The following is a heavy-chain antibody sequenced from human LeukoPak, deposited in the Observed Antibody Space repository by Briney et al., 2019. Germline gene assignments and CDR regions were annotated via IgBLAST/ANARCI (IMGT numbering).Heavy chain of an antibody. J-gene: IGHJ4*02. V-gene: IGHV4-34*01. CDR3: ARQVVGYCTGGSCSHY. CDR2: INHSGST. CDR1: GGSFSGYY. D-gene: IGHD2-15*01. Sequence: SETLSLTCAVYGGSFSGYYWSWIRQPPGKGLEWIGEINHSGSTNYNPSLKSRVTISVDTSKNQFSLKLSSVTAADTAVYYCARQVVGYCTGGSCSHYWGQGTLATVSS.